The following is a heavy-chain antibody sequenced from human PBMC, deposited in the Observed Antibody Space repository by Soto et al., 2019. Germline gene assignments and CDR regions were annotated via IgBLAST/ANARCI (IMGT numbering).Heavy chain of an antibody. CDR2: IYNGGGT. CDR3: ASTRGSSYDY. J-gene: IGHJ4*02. CDR1: GFTVSGNY. Sequence: EVQLVETGGGLIQPGGSLRLSCAASGFTVSGNYMSWVRQAPGKGLEWVSVIYNGGGTYYADSVQGRFTLSRDNSKNTLYLQMNSLRAEDTAVYYCASTRGSSYDYWGQGNLVNVSS. D-gene: IGHD6-6*01. V-gene: IGHV3-53*02.